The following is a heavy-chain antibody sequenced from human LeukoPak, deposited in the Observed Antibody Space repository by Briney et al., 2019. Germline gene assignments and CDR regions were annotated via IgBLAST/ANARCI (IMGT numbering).Heavy chain of an antibody. V-gene: IGHV3-23*01. D-gene: IGHD3-10*01. CDR2: ISPNGDST. CDR1: GFTFSSYA. Sequence: GGSLRLSCAASGFTFSSYAMSWVRQAPGKGLEWVSAISPNGDSTYYTDSVKGRFTISRDNSKNTLFLQMNSLRAEDTAIYYCAKGSYGWGQGTLVTVSS. CDR3: AKGSYG. J-gene: IGHJ4*02.